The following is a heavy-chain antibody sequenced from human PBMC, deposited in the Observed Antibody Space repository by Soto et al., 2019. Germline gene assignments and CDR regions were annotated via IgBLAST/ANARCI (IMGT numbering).Heavy chain of an antibody. J-gene: IGHJ5*02. CDR3: ARVRDWLDP. CDR2: IDHSGYT. Sequence: SETLSLTCAVYGGSFSGYYWNWIRQPPGKGLEWIGEIDHSGYTNYNPSLKSRVTISVDTSKNQFSLRLTSVTAADTAVYYCARVRDWLDPWGQGTMVTVYS. CDR1: GGSFSGYY. D-gene: IGHD3-3*01. V-gene: IGHV4-34*01.